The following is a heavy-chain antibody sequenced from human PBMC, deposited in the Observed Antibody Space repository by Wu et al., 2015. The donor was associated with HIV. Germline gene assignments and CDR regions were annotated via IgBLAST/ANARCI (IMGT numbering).Heavy chain of an antibody. D-gene: IGHD2-15*01. CDR1: GGTFSIYA. Sequence: QVQLVQSGAEVKKPGSSVKVSCKDSGGTFSIYAINWVRQAPGQGLEWMGRIIPVFGTTNFAHKFQARLTITADISTNTAYMELNSLTSDDTALYYCARDGSGDNNPWYFDVWGRGTLISVSS. V-gene: IGHV1-69*08. CDR2: IIPVFGTT. CDR3: ARDGSGDNNPWYFDV. J-gene: IGHJ2*01.